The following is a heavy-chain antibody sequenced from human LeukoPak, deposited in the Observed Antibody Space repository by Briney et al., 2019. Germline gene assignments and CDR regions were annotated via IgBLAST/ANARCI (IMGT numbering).Heavy chain of an antibody. CDR2: ISSSSSYI. V-gene: IGHV3-21*01. CDR3: AKERPIAAAGTGAFDI. Sequence: GGSLRLSCAASGFTFSSYSMNWVRQAPGKGLEWVSSISSSSSYIYYADSVKGRFTISRDNSKNTLYLQMNSLRAEGTAVYYCAKERPIAAAGTGAFDIWGQGTMVTVSS. J-gene: IGHJ3*02. CDR1: GFTFSSYS. D-gene: IGHD6-13*01.